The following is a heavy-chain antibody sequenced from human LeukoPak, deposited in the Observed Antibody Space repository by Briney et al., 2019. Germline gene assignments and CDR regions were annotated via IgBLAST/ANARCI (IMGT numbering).Heavy chain of an antibody. CDR2: IYTSGST. J-gene: IGHJ5*02. CDR3: ARDQRGGGSSWLGWFDP. CDR1: GGSISSYY. V-gene: IGHV4-4*07. Sequence: SETLSPTCTVSGGSISSYYWSWIRQPAGKGLEWIGRIYTSGSTNYNPSLKSRVTMSVDTSKNQFSLKLSSVTAADTAVYYCARDQRGGGSSWLGWFDPWGQGTLVTVSS. D-gene: IGHD6-13*01.